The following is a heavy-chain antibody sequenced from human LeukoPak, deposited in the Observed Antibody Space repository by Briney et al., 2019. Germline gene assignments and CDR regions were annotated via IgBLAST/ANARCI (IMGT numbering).Heavy chain of an antibody. CDR3: AKFRDYDILTGYSSYFDY. J-gene: IGHJ4*02. CDR2: ISGSGGST. Sequence: GGSLRLSCAASGFTFSSYAMSWVRQAPGKGLEWVSAISGSGGSTYYADSVKGRFTISRDNSKNTLYLQMNSLRAEDTAVYYCAKFRDYDILTGYSSYFDYWGQGTPVTVSS. D-gene: IGHD3-9*01. CDR1: GFTFSSYA. V-gene: IGHV3-23*01.